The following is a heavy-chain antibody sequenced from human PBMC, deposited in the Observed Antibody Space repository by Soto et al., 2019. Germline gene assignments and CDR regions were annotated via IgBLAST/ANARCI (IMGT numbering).Heavy chain of an antibody. CDR3: AKDIGPIGAFDI. D-gene: IGHD3-16*01. J-gene: IGHJ3*02. V-gene: IGHV3-9*01. CDR2: ISWDSGSI. Sequence: EVQLVESGGGLVQPGRSLRLSCAASGFTFDDYAMHWVRQAPGKGLEWVPGISWDSGSIGYADSVKGRFTISRDNAKNSLDLQMNSARAEDTALYYCAKDIGPIGAFDIWGQGTMVTVSS. CDR1: GFTFDDYA.